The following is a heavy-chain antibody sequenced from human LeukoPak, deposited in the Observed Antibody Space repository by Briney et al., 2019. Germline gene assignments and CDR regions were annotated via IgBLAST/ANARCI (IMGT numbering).Heavy chain of an antibody. CDR2: INPSSGGT. J-gene: IGHJ6*03. Sequence: ASVKVSCKASGYTFTSYGISWVRQAPGQGLEWMGWINPSSGGTNYAQKFQGRVTMTRDTSISTAYMELSRLRSDDTAVYYCARERVGATSNYYYYYMDVWGKGTTVTVSS. CDR3: ARERVGATSNYYYYYMDV. V-gene: IGHV1-2*02. D-gene: IGHD1-26*01. CDR1: GYTFTSYG.